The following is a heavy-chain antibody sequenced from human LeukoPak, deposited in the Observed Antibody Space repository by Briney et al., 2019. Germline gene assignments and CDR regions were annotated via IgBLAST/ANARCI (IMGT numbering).Heavy chain of an antibody. CDR3: ARVPYSSGWFDY. D-gene: IGHD6-19*01. Sequence: PGGSLRLSCAASGFTFSSYAMNWVRQAPGKGLEWVAVISYDGSNKHYADSVKGRFTISRDNSKNTLYLQMNSLRAEDTAVYYCARVPYSSGWFDYWGQGTLVTVSS. CDR1: GFTFSSYA. V-gene: IGHV3-30-3*01. J-gene: IGHJ4*02. CDR2: ISYDGSNK.